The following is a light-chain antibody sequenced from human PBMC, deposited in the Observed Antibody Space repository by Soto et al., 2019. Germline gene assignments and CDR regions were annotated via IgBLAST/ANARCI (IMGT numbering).Light chain of an antibody. J-gene: IGKJ5*01. CDR1: QSVSSN. CDR3: QQYNNWPPIT. Sequence: EIVLTQSPGTLSVSPGGRASLPCSASQSVSSNLAWYQQKPGQAPRLLIYGASTRATGVPARFSGSGSGTEFTLTISSLQSEDFAVYYCQQYNNWPPITFGQGTRLEIK. V-gene: IGKV3-15*01. CDR2: GAS.